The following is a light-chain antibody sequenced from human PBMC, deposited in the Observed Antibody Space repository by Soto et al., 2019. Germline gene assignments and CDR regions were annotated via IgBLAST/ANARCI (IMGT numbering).Light chain of an antibody. V-gene: IGKV3-15*01. CDR2: DSS. CDR3: QQYDTWPRT. CDR1: QTVTSN. J-gene: IGKJ1*01. Sequence: EIVVTQFPASLSLSPGEGATLSCGASQTVTSNLAWYHQRPGQAPRLLIYDSSTRATGVPARFSGSGSGTQFTLTISTLQSEDFAVYYCQQYDTWPRTFGQGTKVEVK.